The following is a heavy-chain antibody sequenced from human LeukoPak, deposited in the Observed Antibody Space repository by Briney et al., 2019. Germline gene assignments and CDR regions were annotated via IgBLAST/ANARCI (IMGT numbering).Heavy chain of an antibody. Sequence: GGSLRLSCAASGFTFSSYSMNWVRQAPGKGLEWVSSISSSSSYIYYAASVKGRFTFSRDNAKNSLYLQMNSLRAEDTAVYYCARDTGGTAMVNWGQGTLVTVSS. V-gene: IGHV3-21*01. D-gene: IGHD5-18*01. CDR1: GFTFSSYS. CDR2: ISSSSSYI. J-gene: IGHJ4*02. CDR3: ARDTGGTAMVN.